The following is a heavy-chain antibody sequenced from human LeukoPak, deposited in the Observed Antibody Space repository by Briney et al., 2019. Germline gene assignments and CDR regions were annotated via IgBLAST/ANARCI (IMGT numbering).Heavy chain of an antibody. D-gene: IGHD4-17*01. J-gene: IGHJ4*02. Sequence: KTSEALSLTRGVPSVSLSGYSWGWVRQPPGEGLEWVGELRDSGITNYNASLKRRVTIPLKKPESQFSLTLTSVTAADTAVYYCTRQSGTVTPIDYWSQGTLVSVPS. CDR3: TRQSGTVTPIDY. CDR1: SVSLSGYS. V-gene: IGHV4-34*01. CDR2: LRDSGIT.